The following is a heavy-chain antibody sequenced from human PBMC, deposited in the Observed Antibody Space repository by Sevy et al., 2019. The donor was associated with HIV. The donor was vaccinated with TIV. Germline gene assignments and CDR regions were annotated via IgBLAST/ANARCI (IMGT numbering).Heavy chain of an antibody. J-gene: IGHJ4*02. CDR1: GFTFSDYY. Sequence: GGSLRLSCAASGFTFSDYYMSWIRQAPGKGLEWVSYISSSGSTIYYADSVKGRFTISRDNAKNSLYLQMNSLRAEDTAVYYCARDKVATPQYGDYRTTEGDWGQGTLVTVSS. D-gene: IGHD4-17*01. CDR2: ISSSGSTI. V-gene: IGHV3-11*01. CDR3: ARDKVATPQYGDYRTTEGD.